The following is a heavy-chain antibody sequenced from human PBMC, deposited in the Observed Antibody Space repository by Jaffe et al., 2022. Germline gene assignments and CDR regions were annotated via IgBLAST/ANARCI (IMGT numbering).Heavy chain of an antibody. CDR1: GGSISDYY. Sequence: QVQLQESGPGLVKPSETLSLTCTVSGGSISDYYWSWIRQPPGKGLEWIGYIYYSGSTNYNPSLKSRVTISVDTSKNQFSLKLSSVTTADTAVYYCARVGKAFLYFDYWGQGTLVTVSS. D-gene: IGHD3-16*01. CDR3: ARVGKAFLYFDY. J-gene: IGHJ4*02. CDR2: IYYSGST. V-gene: IGHV4-59*01.